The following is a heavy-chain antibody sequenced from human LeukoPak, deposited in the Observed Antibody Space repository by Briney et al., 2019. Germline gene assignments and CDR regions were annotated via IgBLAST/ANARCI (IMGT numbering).Heavy chain of an antibody. V-gene: IGHV3-21*04. CDR1: GFTFSSYS. Sequence: PGGSLRLSCAASGFTFSSYSMNWVRQAPGEGLEWVSSISSSSSYIYYADSVKGRFTISRDNAKNSLYLQMNSLRAEDAAVYYCAKAPVTSCRGAYCYPFDYWGQGTLVTVSS. CDR2: ISSSSSYI. J-gene: IGHJ4*02. CDR3: AKAPVTSCRGAYCYPFDY. D-gene: IGHD2-21*01.